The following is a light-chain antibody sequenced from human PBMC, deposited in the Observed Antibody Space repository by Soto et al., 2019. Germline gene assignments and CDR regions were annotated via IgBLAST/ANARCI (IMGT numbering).Light chain of an antibody. CDR1: QSVSNT. CDR3: QQYNNWPPTWT. J-gene: IGKJ1*01. Sequence: EIVMTHSQATLSVSPCESATLSLRASQSVSNTSAWYQQNPGQTPRLILYGDSTRATGFAARFSGSGCGTELTLTISSLQSEDFAVYYCQQYNNWPPTWTFGQGTKVDIK. CDR2: GDS. V-gene: IGKV3-15*01.